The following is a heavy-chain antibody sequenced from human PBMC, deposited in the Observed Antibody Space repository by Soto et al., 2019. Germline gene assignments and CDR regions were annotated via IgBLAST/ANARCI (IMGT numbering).Heavy chain of an antibody. CDR3: ARDSLSGYYSMDV. D-gene: IGHD3-3*01. CDR2: IILILGIP. V-gene: IGHV1-69*04. Sequence: QVQLVQSGAEVRKPGSSVKVSCKASGGTFRTYSITWVRQAPGQGLEWMGRIILILGIPNYAQKFQGRVSITADKSTSTAYMEVNSLTSDDTAVYYCARDSLSGYYSMDVWGQGTTVTVSS. CDR1: GGTFRTYS. J-gene: IGHJ6*02.